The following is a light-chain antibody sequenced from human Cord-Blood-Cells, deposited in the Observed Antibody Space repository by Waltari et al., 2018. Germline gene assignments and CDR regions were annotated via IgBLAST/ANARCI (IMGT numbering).Light chain of an antibody. Sequence: IQLTQSPSSLSASVGDRVTITCRASQGISSYLAWYQQKPGKAPKLLIYAASTLQSGXXXXXXGXGSGXDFTLTISSLQPEDFATYYCQQLNSYPTFGQGTKVEIK. J-gene: IGKJ1*01. CDR3: QQLNSYPT. V-gene: IGKV1-9*01. CDR2: AAS. CDR1: QGISSY.